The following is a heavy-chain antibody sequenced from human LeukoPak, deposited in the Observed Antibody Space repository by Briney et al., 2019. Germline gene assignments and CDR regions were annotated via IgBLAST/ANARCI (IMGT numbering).Heavy chain of an antibody. CDR3: ARDRRTRIAAAGLAG. Sequence: RASVKVSCKASGYTFTGYYMHWVRQAPGQGLEWMGWINPNSGGTNYAQKFQGRVTMTRDTSISTAYMELSRLRSDDTAVYYCARDRRTRIAAAGLAGWGQGTLVTVSS. CDR1: GYTFTGYY. D-gene: IGHD6-13*01. CDR2: INPNSGGT. J-gene: IGHJ4*02. V-gene: IGHV1-2*02.